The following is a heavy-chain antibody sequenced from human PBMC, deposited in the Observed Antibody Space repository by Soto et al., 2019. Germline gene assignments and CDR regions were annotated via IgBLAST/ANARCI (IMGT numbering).Heavy chain of an antibody. CDR1: GFTFSSYS. J-gene: IGHJ6*03. D-gene: IGHD4-4*01. V-gene: IGHV3-21*01. CDR3: ARGDPVTTRYYYYYMDV. CDR2: ISSSSSYI. Sequence: GGSLRLSCAASGFTFSSYSMNWVRQAPGKGLEWVSSISSSSSYIYYADSVKGRFTISRDNAKNSLYLQMNSLRAEDTAVYYCARGDPVTTRYYYYYMDVWGKGTTVTVSS.